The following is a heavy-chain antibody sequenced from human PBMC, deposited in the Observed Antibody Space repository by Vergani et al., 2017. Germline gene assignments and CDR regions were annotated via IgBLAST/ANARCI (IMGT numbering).Heavy chain of an antibody. J-gene: IGHJ6*02. V-gene: IGHV5-10-1*03. CDR3: ARTPGYSSSWYRLIETYYYYGMDV. D-gene: IGHD6-13*01. CDR2: IDPSDSYT. Sequence: EVQLVQSGAEVKKPGESLRISCKGSGYSFTSYWISWVRQMPGKGLEWMGRIDPSDSYTNYSPSFQGHVTISADRSISTAYLQWSSLKASDTAMYYWARTPGYSSSWYRLIETYYYYGMDVWGQGTTVTVSS. CDR1: GYSFTSYW.